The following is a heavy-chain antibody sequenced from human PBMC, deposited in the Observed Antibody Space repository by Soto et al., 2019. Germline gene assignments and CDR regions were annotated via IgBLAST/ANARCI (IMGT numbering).Heavy chain of an antibody. V-gene: IGHV1-69*19. CDR1: GGTFSSYA. D-gene: IGHD2-8*01. J-gene: IGHJ5*02. CDR2: IILIFGTP. CDR3: ASPREAGYCNNGVCENSSFPP. Sequence: QEQLVQSAAELKNPGSSVKVSCKASGGTFSSYAISWVRQAPGQGLELMGAIILIFGTPNYAQKFQGRVTTTAGESTGVASMWLSSLASKDMAVYNCASPREAGYCNNGVCENSSFPPWGQGTLVTVSS.